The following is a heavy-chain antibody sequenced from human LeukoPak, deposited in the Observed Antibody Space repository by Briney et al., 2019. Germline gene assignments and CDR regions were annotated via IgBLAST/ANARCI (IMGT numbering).Heavy chain of an antibody. J-gene: IGHJ5*02. CDR1: GGSISSGDYS. Sequence: PSETLSLTCTVSGGSISSGDYSWNWIRQHPGKGLEWIGYIYYSGSTYYNPSLKSRVTISIDTSKNQFSLKLSSVTAADTAVYYCARVRFLERSFDPWGQGSLVTVSS. D-gene: IGHD3-3*01. CDR2: IYYSGST. V-gene: IGHV4-31*03. CDR3: ARVRFLERSFDP.